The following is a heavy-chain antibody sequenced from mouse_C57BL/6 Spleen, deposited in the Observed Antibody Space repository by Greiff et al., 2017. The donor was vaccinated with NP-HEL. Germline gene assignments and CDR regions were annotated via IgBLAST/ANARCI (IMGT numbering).Heavy chain of an antibody. CDR1: GYAFSSSW. CDR3: AREPFDY. J-gene: IGHJ2*01. CDR2: IYPGDGDT. V-gene: IGHV1-82*01. Sequence: ESGPELVKPGASVKISCKASGYAFSSSWMNWVKQRPGKGLEWIGRIYPGDGDTNYNGKFKGKATLTADKSSSTAYMQLSSLTSEDSAVYFCAREPFDYWGQGTTLTVSS.